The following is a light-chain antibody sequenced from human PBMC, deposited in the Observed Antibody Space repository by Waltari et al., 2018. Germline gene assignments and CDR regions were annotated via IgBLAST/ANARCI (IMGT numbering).Light chain of an antibody. V-gene: IGKV4-1*01. Sequence: DIVMTQSPDSLAVSLGERATINCRSSPTVFFSSNNKDFLSWYQQRPGQPPKLLIYWASTRESRVPDRFSGSGSGTNFTLTINGLQAEDVAVYYCQQFYITPQTFGQGTRVEIK. CDR1: PTVFFSSNNKDF. J-gene: IGKJ2*01. CDR3: QQFYITPQT. CDR2: WAS.